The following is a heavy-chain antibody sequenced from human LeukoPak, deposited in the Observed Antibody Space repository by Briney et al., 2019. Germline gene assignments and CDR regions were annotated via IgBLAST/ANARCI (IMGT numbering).Heavy chain of an antibody. CDR2: INPSGGST. D-gene: IGHD3-10*01. Sequence: ASVKVSCKASGYTFTSYYMHWVRQAPGQGLEWMGIINPSGGSTSYAQKFQGRVTMTRDTSTSTVYMELSSLRSEDTAVYYCARAGAYYYGSGSYYYFDYWGQGALVTVSS. CDR1: GYTFTSYY. V-gene: IGHV1-46*01. J-gene: IGHJ4*02. CDR3: ARAGAYYYGSGSYYYFDY.